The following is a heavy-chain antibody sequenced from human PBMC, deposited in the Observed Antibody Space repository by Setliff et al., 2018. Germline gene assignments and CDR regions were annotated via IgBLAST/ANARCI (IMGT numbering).Heavy chain of an antibody. V-gene: IGHV4-39*01. D-gene: IGHD3-10*01. J-gene: IGHJ4*02. CDR2: IHYSGST. CDR1: GGSISSSTDY. CDR3: ARLSYYGSGSYYDFDS. Sequence: SETLSLTCSVSGGSISSSTDYWGWIRQPPGKGLEWIGNIHYSGSTYYNPSLKSRLTIYVDTSKNQFSLKLTSVTAADTAVYYCARLSYYGSGSYYDFDSWGQGTLVTVSS.